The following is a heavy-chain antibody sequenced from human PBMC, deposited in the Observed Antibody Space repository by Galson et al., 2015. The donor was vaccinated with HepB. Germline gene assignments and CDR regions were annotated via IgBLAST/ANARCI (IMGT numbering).Heavy chain of an antibody. Sequence: SVKVSCKVSGYTLTELSMHWVQQAPGKGLEWMGGFDPEDGETIYAQKFQGRVTMTEDTSTDTAYMELSSLRSEDTAVYYCATAYDIPSPALNYWGQGTLVTVSS. J-gene: IGHJ4*02. D-gene: IGHD3-9*01. CDR3: ATAYDIPSPALNY. CDR1: GYTLTELS. CDR2: FDPEDGET. V-gene: IGHV1-24*01.